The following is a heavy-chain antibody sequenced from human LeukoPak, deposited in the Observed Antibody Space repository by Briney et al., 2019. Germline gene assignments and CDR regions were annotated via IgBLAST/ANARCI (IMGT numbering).Heavy chain of an antibody. CDR3: AREGGYCSSTSCYGPFDY. Sequence: GGSLRLSCAASGFTFSSYAMHWVRQAPGKGLEWVAVISYDGSNKYYADSVKGRFTISRDNSKNTLYLQMNSLRAEDTAVYCCAREGGYCSSTSCYGPFDYWGQGTLVTVSS. D-gene: IGHD2-2*01. J-gene: IGHJ4*02. V-gene: IGHV3-30*04. CDR2: ISYDGSNK. CDR1: GFTFSSYA.